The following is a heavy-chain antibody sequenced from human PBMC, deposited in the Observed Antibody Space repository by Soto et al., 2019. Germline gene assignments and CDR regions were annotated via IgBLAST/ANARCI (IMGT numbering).Heavy chain of an antibody. CDR3: AREISVGYD. D-gene: IGHD6-19*01. CDR2: INPSGGST. CDR1: GYIFTSIY. Sequence: SCGEPGYIFTSIYMYWVRPAPGQGLEWMGIINPSGGSTSYAQKFQGRVTMTRDTSTSTVYMELSSLRSEDTAVYYSAREISVGYDLGQGTLVT. J-gene: IGHJ4*02. V-gene: IGHV1-46*01.